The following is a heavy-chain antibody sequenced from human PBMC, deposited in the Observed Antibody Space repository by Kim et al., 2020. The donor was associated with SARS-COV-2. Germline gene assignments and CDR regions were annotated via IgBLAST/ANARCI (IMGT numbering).Heavy chain of an antibody. CDR1: GFTFSSYA. CDR3: ARVLRNSYYYYYMDV. J-gene: IGHJ6*03. CDR2: ISYDGSNK. D-gene: IGHD4-4*01. V-gene: IGHV3-30-3*01. Sequence: GGSLRLSCAASGFTFSSYAMHWVRQAPGKGLEWVAVISYDGSNKYYADSVKGRFTISRDNSKNTLYLQMNSLRAEDTAVYYCARVLRNSYYYYYMDVWGKGTTVTVSS.